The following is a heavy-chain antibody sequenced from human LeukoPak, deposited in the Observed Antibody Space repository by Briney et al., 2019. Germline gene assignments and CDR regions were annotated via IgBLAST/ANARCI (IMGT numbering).Heavy chain of an antibody. J-gene: IGHJ4*02. CDR1: GYTFTIYG. Sequence: ASVKVSCKASGYTFTIYGISWVRQAPGQGLEWMGWISAYNGNTNYAQKLQGRVTMTTDTFTSTAYMELRSLRSDDTAVYYCATLDTAMAQFDYWGQGTLVTVSS. CDR2: ISAYNGNT. CDR3: ATLDTAMAQFDY. D-gene: IGHD5-18*01. V-gene: IGHV1-18*01.